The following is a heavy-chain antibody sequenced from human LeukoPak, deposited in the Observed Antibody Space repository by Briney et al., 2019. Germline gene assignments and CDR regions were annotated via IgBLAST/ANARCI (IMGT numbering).Heavy chain of an antibody. V-gene: IGHV3-7*01. CDR1: GFTITNHW. Sequence: QPGGSLRLSCAVSGFTITNHWMSWVRQAPGKGLEWVANIKQDGSEKYYVDSVKGRFTISRDNSKNTLYLQMNTLRADDTAVYHCAKDHGSSDWYYFDYWGQGTLVTVSS. CDR2: IKQDGSEK. J-gene: IGHJ4*02. CDR3: AKDHGSSDWYYFDY. D-gene: IGHD6-13*01.